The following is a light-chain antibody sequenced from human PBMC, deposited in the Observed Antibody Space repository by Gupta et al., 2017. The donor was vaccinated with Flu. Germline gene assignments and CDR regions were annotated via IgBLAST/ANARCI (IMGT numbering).Light chain of an antibody. CDR1: QSVSSNF. CDR3: QQYCSSPWT. V-gene: IGKV3-20*01. Sequence: NVLTPSPGTLSLSPGERATLYCRASQSVSSNFLAWYQQSPGQAPRRLILGASIRATGIPDRFSGGGSGTDFTLTINRLDPEDFAVYYCQQYCSSPWTFGEGTKVEIK. CDR2: GAS. J-gene: IGKJ1*01.